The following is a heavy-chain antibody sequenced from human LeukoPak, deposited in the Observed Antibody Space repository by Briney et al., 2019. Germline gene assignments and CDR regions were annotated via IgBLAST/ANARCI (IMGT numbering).Heavy chain of an antibody. D-gene: IGHD6-19*01. CDR3: ARDGKAVAVAFDI. CDR2: IGSSGRTI. J-gene: IGHJ3*02. Sequence: GGSLRLSCAASGFTFSDYYMSWIRQAPGKGLEWVSYIGSSGRTIYHADSVKGRFTISRDNAKNSLYLQMNSLRAEDTAVYYCARDGKAVAVAFDIWGQGTMVTVSS. V-gene: IGHV3-11*04. CDR1: GFTFSDYY.